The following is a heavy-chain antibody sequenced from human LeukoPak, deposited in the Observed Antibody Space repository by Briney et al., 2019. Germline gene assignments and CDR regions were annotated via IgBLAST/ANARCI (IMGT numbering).Heavy chain of an antibody. J-gene: IGHJ4*02. CDR2: ISSSSSTI. V-gene: IGHV3-48*01. CDR3: ARDSHDFWSGTPGY. CDR1: GFTFSSYN. Sequence: PGGSLRLSCAASGFTFSSYNMNWVRQAPGKGLEWVSYISSSSSTIYYADSVKGRFTISRDNAKNSLYLQMNSLRAEDTAVYYCARDSHDFWSGTPGYWGQGTLVTVSS. D-gene: IGHD3-3*01.